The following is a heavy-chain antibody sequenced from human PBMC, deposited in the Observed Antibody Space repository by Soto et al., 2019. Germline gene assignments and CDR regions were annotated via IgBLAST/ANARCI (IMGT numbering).Heavy chain of an antibody. Sequence: QVQLQQWGAGLLKPSETLSLTCAVYGGSFSGYYWSWIRQPPGKGLEWIGEINHSGSTNYNPSLKSRVTISVDTFKNLFSLKLSSVTAADTAVYYCARVGRGLGVADYWGQGTLVTVCS. J-gene: IGHJ4*02. V-gene: IGHV4-34*01. CDR3: ARVGRGLGVADY. CDR1: GGSFSGYY. D-gene: IGHD6-19*01. CDR2: INHSGST.